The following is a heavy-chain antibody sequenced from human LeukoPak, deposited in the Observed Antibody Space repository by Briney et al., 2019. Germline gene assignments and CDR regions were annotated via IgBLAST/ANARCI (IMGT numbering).Heavy chain of an antibody. CDR1: GASISSYY. CDR3: ARGAPGGNDYGDY. J-gene: IGHJ4*02. CDR2: IFHSGST. Sequence: SETLSLTCTVSGASISSYYWSWIRQPPGKGLEWIGYIFHSGSTNYNPSLKSRVTISVDTSRNQLSLKLSSVTAADTAVYYCARGAPGGNDYGDYWGQGTQVTVSS. V-gene: IGHV4-59*01.